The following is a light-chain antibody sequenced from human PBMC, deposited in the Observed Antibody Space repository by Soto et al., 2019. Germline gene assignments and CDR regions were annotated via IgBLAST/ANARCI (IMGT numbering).Light chain of an antibody. CDR2: DVS. Sequence: QSALTQPASVSGSPGQSITISCTGTSSDVGGYNYVSWYQQHPGKAPKLMIYDVSNRPSGVSNRFSGSKSGNTASLTISGLQAEDEADYYSSSYTSSSFPYVFGTGTKLTVL. CDR3: SSYTSSSFPYV. J-gene: IGLJ1*01. CDR1: SSDVGGYNY. V-gene: IGLV2-14*01.